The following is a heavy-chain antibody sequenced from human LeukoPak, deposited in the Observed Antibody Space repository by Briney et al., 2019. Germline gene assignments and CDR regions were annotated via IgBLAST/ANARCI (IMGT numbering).Heavy chain of an antibody. CDR3: AREKNQLGFDP. D-gene: IGHD6-13*01. V-gene: IGHV4-4*07. Sequence: PETLSLTCTVSGGFISSYFWSWIRQPAGKGLEWIGRIHTSGNTNYNPSLKSRVTMTVDTSKNQFSLNLTSVTAADTAEYYCAREKNQLGFDPWGQGTLVTVSS. CDR2: IHTSGNT. CDR1: GGFISSYF. J-gene: IGHJ5*02.